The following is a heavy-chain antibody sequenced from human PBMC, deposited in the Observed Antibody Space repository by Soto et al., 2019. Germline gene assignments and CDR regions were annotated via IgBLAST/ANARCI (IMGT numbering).Heavy chain of an antibody. D-gene: IGHD1-7*01. CDR2: TYPDDSDI. CDR3: ASHGITGTTV. Sequence: GESLKISCKGSGFSFSTYWIGWVRQMPGKGLEWMGLTYPDDSDIRYSPSFQGQVTISGDKSISTARLQWSSLKASDTAMYYCASHGITGTTVWGQGTLVTVSS. J-gene: IGHJ4*02. V-gene: IGHV5-51*01. CDR1: GFSFSTYW.